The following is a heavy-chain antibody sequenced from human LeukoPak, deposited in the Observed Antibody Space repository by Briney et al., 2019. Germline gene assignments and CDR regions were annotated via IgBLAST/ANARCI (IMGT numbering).Heavy chain of an antibody. CDR3: ARVGYSSGWSGDY. J-gene: IGHJ4*02. D-gene: IGHD6-19*01. CDR1: GYTFTGYY. V-gene: IGHV1-2*06. CDR2: INPNSGGT. Sequence: ASVKVSCKASGYTFTGYYMHWVRQAPGQGLEWMGRINPNSGGTNYAQKFQGRVTMTRDTSISTAYMELSRLRSDDRAVYYCARVGYSSGWSGDYWGQGTLVTVSS.